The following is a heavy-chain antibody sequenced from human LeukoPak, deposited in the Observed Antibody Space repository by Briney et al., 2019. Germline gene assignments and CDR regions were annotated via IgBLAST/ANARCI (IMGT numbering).Heavy chain of an antibody. CDR1: GYTFTSYD. J-gene: IGHJ6*02. D-gene: IGHD6-19*01. CDR3: AREIYSSGWYSYYYYAMDV. Sequence: ASVKVSCKASGYTFTSYDINWVRQATGQGLEWMGWMNPNSGNTGYAQKFQGRVTMTRNTSVSTAYMELSSLRSEDTAVYYCAREIYSSGWYSYYYYAMDVWGQGTTVTVSS. CDR2: MNPNSGNT. V-gene: IGHV1-8*01.